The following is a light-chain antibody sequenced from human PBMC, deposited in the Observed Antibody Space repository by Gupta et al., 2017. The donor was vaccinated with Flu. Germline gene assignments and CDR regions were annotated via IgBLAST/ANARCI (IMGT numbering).Light chain of an antibody. CDR3: AAWDDSLSGPV. Sequence: QSLLTQAPSASAAPGQRATISCSGSSSNIGTNYVYWYQRLPGTAPKLLIYRNNQRPSGVPDRFSGSRSGTSASLAISGLRSEDEADYYCAAWDDSLSGPVFGGGTKLTVL. CDR1: SSNIGTNY. V-gene: IGLV1-47*01. J-gene: IGLJ2*01. CDR2: RNN.